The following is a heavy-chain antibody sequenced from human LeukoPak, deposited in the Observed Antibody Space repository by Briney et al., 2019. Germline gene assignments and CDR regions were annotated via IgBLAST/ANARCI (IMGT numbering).Heavy chain of an antibody. CDR1: GGSISSYY. CDR2: IYYSGST. J-gene: IGHJ4*02. V-gene: IGHV4-59*01. Sequence: SETLSLTCTVSGGSISSYYWSWTRQPPGKGLEWIGYIYYSGSTNYNPSLKSRVTISVDTSKNQFSLKLSSVTAADTAVYYCARFADGSGRSDYWGQGTLVTVSS. D-gene: IGHD3-10*01. CDR3: ARFADGSGRSDY.